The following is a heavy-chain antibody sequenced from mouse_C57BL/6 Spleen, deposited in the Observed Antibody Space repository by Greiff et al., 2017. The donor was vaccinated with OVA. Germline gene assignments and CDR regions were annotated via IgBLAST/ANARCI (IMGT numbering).Heavy chain of an antibody. CDR1: GYAFTNYL. D-gene: IGHD1-1*01. V-gene: IGHV1-54*01. Sequence: VQLQQSGAELVRPGTSVKVSCKASGYAFTNYLIEWVKQRPGQGLEWIGVINPGSGGTNYNEKFKGKATLTADKSSSTAYMQLSSLTSEDSAVYVCARRGYGSFYAMDYWGQGTSVTVSS. CDR3: ARRGYGSFYAMDY. J-gene: IGHJ4*01. CDR2: INPGSGGT.